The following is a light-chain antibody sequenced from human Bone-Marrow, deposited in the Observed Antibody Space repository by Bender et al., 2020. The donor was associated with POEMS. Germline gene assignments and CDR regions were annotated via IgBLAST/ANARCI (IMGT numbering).Light chain of an antibody. J-gene: IGLJ3*02. Sequence: QSMMTQPPSTSGTPGQRVTISCSGSSSNIGTNTVNWYQQLPGTAPKLLIYSNNQRPSGVPDRFSGSKSGTSASLAISGLQSDDEADYYCAAWDDSLNGRVFGGGTKVTVL. CDR2: SNN. CDR3: AAWDDSLNGRV. V-gene: IGLV1-44*01. CDR1: SSNIGTNT.